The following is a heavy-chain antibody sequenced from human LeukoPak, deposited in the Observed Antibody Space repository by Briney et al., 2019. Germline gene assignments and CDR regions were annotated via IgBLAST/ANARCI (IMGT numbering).Heavy chain of an antibody. J-gene: IGHJ4*02. CDR1: GYTFTDYY. CDR2: INANRGGA. D-gene: IGHD2-2*01. Sequence: ASLKVSCKASGYTFTDYYMHWVRQAPGQGLEWMGWINANRGGANYAQRFQGRVTITRDTSITTAYMELSRLKSDDTAVYYCARRYCSSTSCGYFDYWGQGTLVTVSS. CDR3: ARRYCSSTSCGYFDY. V-gene: IGHV1-2*02.